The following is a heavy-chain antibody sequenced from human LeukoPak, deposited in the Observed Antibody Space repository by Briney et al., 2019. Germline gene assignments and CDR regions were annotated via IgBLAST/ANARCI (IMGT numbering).Heavy chain of an antibody. CDR1: GYSFTRYW. V-gene: IGHV5-51*01. J-gene: IGHJ6*03. D-gene: IGHD1-1*01. Sequence: GESLKISCKGSGYSFTRYWIGWVRQMPGKGLEWMGIIYPADSDTRYSPSFRGQVTISADKSISTAYLQWSSLKASDTAMYYCARTGHTNGGRYYYYYMDVWGKGTTVTVSS. CDR2: IYPADSDT. CDR3: ARTGHTNGGRYYYYYMDV.